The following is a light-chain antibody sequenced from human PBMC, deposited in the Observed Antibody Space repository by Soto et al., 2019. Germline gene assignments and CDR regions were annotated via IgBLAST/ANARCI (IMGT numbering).Light chain of an antibody. Sequence: QSVLTQPPSVSEAPRQRVTISCSRSSSNIGNNAVNWYQQLPGKAPKLLIYYDDLLPSGVSDRFSGSKSGTSASLAISGLQSDDEADYYCAAWDDSLNGPVFGGGTKLTVL. CDR3: AAWDDSLNGPV. V-gene: IGLV1-36*01. J-gene: IGLJ2*01. CDR2: YDD. CDR1: SSNIGNNA.